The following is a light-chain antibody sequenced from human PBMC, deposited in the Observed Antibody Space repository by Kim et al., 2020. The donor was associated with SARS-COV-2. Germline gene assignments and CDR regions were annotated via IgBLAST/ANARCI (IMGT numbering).Light chain of an antibody. CDR2: RNN. V-gene: IGLV10-54*04. Sequence: QTATLPCTGDSNNVGDQGATWLQQHQGHPPKLLSYRNNNRPSGISERFSASRSGNTASLTIAGLQPDDEGDYYCSAWDRRLSAWVFGEGTKLTVL. CDR3: SAWDRRLSAWV. CDR1: SNNVGDQG. J-gene: IGLJ3*02.